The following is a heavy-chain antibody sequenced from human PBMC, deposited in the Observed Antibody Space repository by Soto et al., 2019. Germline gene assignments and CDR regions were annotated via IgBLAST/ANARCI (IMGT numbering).Heavy chain of an antibody. CDR1: GFTFSSYV. CDR3: AKDHYDFWSGSLYYYGMDV. Sequence: GGSLRLSCAASGFTFSSYVMHWVRQAPGKGLEWVAVISHDGSSKYYADSLKGRFTISRDNSKNTLYLQMNSLRAEDTAVYHCAKDHYDFWSGSLYYYGMDVWGQGTTVTVSS. J-gene: IGHJ6*02. CDR2: ISHDGSSK. D-gene: IGHD3-3*01. V-gene: IGHV3-30*18.